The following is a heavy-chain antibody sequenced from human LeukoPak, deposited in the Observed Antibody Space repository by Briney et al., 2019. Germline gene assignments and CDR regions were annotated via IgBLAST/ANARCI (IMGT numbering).Heavy chain of an antibody. CDR2: INHSGST. CDR1: GGSFSGYY. V-gene: IGHV4-34*01. CDR3: ARTYGSGSQRGYFQH. Sequence: PSETLSLTRAVYGGSFSGYYWSWIRQPPGKGLEWIGEINHSGSTNYNPSLKSRVTISVDTSKNQFSLKLSSVTAADTAVYYCARTYGSGSQRGYFQHWGQGTLVTVSS. D-gene: IGHD3-10*01. J-gene: IGHJ1*01.